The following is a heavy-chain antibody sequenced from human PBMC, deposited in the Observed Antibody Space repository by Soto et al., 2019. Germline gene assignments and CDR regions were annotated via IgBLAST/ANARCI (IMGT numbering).Heavy chain of an antibody. J-gene: IGHJ4*02. D-gene: IGHD2-2*01. Sequence: PSETLSLTCTVSGGSINSGGYYWNWIRHHPGKGLEWIGYIFYSGDTYYNPSLKSRLTISLDTSKNQFSLQLSAVTAADTAVYYCARVGDIVLVPAAMTSSLAYFGYWGQGTLVTVSS. V-gene: IGHV4-31*03. CDR2: IFYSGDT. CDR1: GGSINSGGYY. CDR3: ARVGDIVLVPAAMTSSLAYFGY.